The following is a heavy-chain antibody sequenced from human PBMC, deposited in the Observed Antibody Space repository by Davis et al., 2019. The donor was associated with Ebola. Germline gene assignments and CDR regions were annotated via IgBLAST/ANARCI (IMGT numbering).Heavy chain of an antibody. D-gene: IGHD1-7*01. V-gene: IGHV4-4*02. CDR3: VRDLRNWNYPGLFDY. CDR2: IYHTGTT. CDR1: GDSISVNKW. Sequence: SETLSLTCAVSGDSISVNKWWSWVRQPPGKGLEWIGEIYHTGTTKYNPSLKTRVSILVDKSKNQFSLNLTSVTAADTAVYYCVRDLRNWNYPGLFDYWGRGTLVTVSS. J-gene: IGHJ4*02.